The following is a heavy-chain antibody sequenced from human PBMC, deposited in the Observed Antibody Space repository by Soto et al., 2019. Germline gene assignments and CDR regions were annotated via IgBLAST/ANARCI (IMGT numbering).Heavy chain of an antibody. V-gene: IGHV1-18*04. Sequence: GASVKVSCKASGYTFTSYGISWVRQAPGQGLEWMGWISAYNGNTNYAQKLQGRVTMTTDTSTSTAYMELRSLRSDDTAVYYCARENGGSSGWYRGYYYYYGMDVWGQGTTVTVSS. D-gene: IGHD6-19*01. CDR1: GYTFTSYG. CDR3: ARENGGSSGWYRGYYYYYGMDV. J-gene: IGHJ6*02. CDR2: ISAYNGNT.